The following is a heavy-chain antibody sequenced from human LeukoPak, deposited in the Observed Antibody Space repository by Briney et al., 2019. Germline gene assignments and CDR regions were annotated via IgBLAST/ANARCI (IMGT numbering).Heavy chain of an antibody. Sequence: SVKVFCKASGGTFSSYAISWVRQAPGQGLEWMGGIIPIFGTANYAQKFQGRVTITADESTSTAYMELSSLRSEDTAVYYCARDKITMVRGVIPYGMDVWGKGTTVTVSS. V-gene: IGHV1-69*13. CDR1: GGTFSSYA. J-gene: IGHJ6*04. CDR2: IIPIFGTA. CDR3: ARDKITMVRGVIPYGMDV. D-gene: IGHD3-10*01.